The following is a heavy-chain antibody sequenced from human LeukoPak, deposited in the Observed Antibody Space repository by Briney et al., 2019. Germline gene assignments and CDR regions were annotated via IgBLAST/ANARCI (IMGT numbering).Heavy chain of an antibody. J-gene: IGHJ4*02. CDR1: GGCISSYY. CDR3: ARTAGTRPLFDY. CDR2: IYYSGST. Sequence: SETLSLTCTVSGGCISSYYWSWIRQPPGKGLERIGYIYYSGSTNYNPSLKSRVTISVDTSKNQFSLKLSSVTAADTAVYYCARTAGTRPLFDYWGQGTLVTVSS. V-gene: IGHV4-59*01. D-gene: IGHD6-13*01.